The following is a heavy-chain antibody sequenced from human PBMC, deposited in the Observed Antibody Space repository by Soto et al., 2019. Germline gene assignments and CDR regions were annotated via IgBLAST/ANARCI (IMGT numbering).Heavy chain of an antibody. J-gene: IGHJ4*02. CDR3: ARATYYYDGSGFSLLDY. CDR2: ISSTTGSTI. D-gene: IGHD3-22*01. CDR1: GSGFSNYE. Sequence: TGGSLRLSCAASGSGFSNYEMNWARQAPGKGLEWVSHISSTTGSTIYYADSVKGRFTISRDNAKNSLYLQMNSLRAEDTAVYYCARATYYYDGSGFSLLDYWGQGTLVTVSS. V-gene: IGHV3-48*03.